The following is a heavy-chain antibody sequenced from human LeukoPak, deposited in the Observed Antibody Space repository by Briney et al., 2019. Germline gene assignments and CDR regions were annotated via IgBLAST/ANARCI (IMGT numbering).Heavy chain of an antibody. D-gene: IGHD1-26*01. CDR1: GYTFTSYG. CDR2: ISAYNGNT. J-gene: IGHJ4*02. Sequence: ASVKVSCKASGYTFTSYGISWVRQAPGQGLEWMGWISAYNGNTNYAQKLQGRVTMTTDTSTSTAYMELRSLGSDDTAVYYCARELGYSGSYYWDPFDYWGQGTLVTVSS. V-gene: IGHV1-18*01. CDR3: ARELGYSGSYYWDPFDY.